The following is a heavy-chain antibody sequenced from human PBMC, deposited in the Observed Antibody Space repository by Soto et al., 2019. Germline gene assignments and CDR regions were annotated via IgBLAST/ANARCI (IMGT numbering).Heavy chain of an antibody. J-gene: IGHJ4*02. CDR2: IYYSGST. V-gene: IGHV4-59*08. D-gene: IGHD6-19*01. Sequence: PSETLSLTCTVSGGSISSYYWSWIRQPPGKGLEWIGYIYYSGSTNYNPSLKSRVTISVDTSKNQFSLKLSSVTAADTAVYYCARSIAVAGRTGFDYWGQGTLVTVSS. CDR3: ARSIAVAGRTGFDY. CDR1: GGSISSYY.